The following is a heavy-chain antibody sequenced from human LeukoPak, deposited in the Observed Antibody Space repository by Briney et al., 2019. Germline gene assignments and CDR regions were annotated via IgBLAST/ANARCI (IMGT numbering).Heavy chain of an antibody. V-gene: IGHV3-23*01. CDR2: ISGSGGST. Sequence: GGTLRLSCAASGFTFSSYGMSWVRQAPGKGLEWVSAISGSGGSTYYADSVKGRFTISRDNSKNTLYLQMNSLRAEDTAVYYCARRPVYYYYMDVWGKGTTVTISS. CDR3: ARRPVYYYYMDV. J-gene: IGHJ6*03. D-gene: IGHD6-6*01. CDR1: GFTFSSYG.